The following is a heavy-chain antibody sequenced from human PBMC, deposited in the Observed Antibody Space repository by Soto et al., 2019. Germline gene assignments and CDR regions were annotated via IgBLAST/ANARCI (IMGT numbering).Heavy chain of an antibody. Sequence: QVQLVQSGAEVKKPGSSVKVSCKASGGTFSSYAISWVRQAPGQGLEWMGGIIPIFGTANYAQKVQGGVTDTAEESTSTAYMEPRSLRSEDTAVYYCARDHTYYYDSSGYYGKQYDENWFDPWGQGTLVTVSS. V-gene: IGHV1-69*01. CDR3: ARDHTYYYDSSGYYGKQYDENWFDP. D-gene: IGHD3-22*01. CDR2: IIPIFGTA. J-gene: IGHJ5*02. CDR1: GGTFSSYA.